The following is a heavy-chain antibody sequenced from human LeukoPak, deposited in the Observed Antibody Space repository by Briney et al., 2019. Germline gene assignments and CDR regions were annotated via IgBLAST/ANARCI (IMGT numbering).Heavy chain of an antibody. V-gene: IGHV1-69*01. J-gene: IGHJ6*03. CDR2: IIPIFGTA. CDR1: GGTFSSYA. D-gene: IGHD3-3*01. CDR3: ARDAILEWLPPSYYYMDV. Sequence: SVRVSCKASGGTFSSYAISWVRQAPGQGLEWMGGIIPIFGTANYAQKFQGRVTITADESTSTAYMELSSLRSEDTAVYYCARDAILEWLPPSYYYMDVWGKGTTVTVSS.